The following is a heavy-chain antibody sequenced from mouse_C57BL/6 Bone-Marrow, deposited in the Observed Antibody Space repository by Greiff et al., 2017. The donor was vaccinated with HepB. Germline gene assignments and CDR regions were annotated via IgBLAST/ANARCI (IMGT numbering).Heavy chain of an antibody. CDR3: ARPGYYYGSSYGFAY. Sequence: QVHVKQSGAELARPGASVKLSCKASGYTFTSYGISWVKQRTGQGLEWIGEIYPRSGNTYYNEKFKGKATLTADKSSSTAYMELRSLTSEDSAVYFCARPGYYYGSSYGFAYWGQGTLVTVSA. D-gene: IGHD1-1*01. J-gene: IGHJ3*01. V-gene: IGHV1-81*01. CDR1: GYTFTSYG. CDR2: IYPRSGNT.